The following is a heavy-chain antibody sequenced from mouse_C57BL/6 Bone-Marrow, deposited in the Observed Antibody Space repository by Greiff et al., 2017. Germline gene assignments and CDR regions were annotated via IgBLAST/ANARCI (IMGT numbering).Heavy chain of an antibody. J-gene: IGHJ4*01. Sequence: DVKLVESGGGLVQPGGSLKLSCAASGFTFSDYYMYWVRQTPEKRLEWVAYISNGGGSTYYPDTVKGRFTISRDNAKNTLYLQMSRLKSEDTAMYYCARGRDYWGQGTSVTVSS. V-gene: IGHV5-12*01. CDR3: ARGRDY. CDR2: ISNGGGST. CDR1: GFTFSDYY.